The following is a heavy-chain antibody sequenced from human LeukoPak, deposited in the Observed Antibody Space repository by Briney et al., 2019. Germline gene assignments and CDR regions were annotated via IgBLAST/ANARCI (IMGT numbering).Heavy chain of an antibody. V-gene: IGHV4-39*01. CDR2: IYYSGST. D-gene: IGHD3-3*01. CDR3: ARRRSGHNWFDP. CDR1: GGSISSSGYY. J-gene: IGHJ5*02. Sequence: PSETLSLTCTASGGSISSSGYYWGWVRQPPGKGLEWIASIYYSGSTYYSPSLRSRVTISVDTSKNQFSLKLSSVTAADTAVYYCARRRSGHNWFDPWGQGTLVTVSS.